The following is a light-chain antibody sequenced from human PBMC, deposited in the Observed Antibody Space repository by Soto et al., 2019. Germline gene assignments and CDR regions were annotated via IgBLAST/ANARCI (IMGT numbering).Light chain of an antibody. CDR3: QQYYSIPWT. J-gene: IGKJ1*01. CDR1: QTVLYRSNKMSY. Sequence: DIVLTQSPDSLAVSLGERATINCKSSQTVLYRSNKMSYLAWYQQKPRQPPKLLIYWASTRESGVPDRFSGSRSRTDFTLTISSLQADDVAVYYCQQYYSIPWTFGQGTKVEIK. V-gene: IGKV4-1*01. CDR2: WAS.